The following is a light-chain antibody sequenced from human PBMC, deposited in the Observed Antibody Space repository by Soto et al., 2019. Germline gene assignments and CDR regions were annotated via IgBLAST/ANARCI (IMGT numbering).Light chain of an antibody. J-gene: IGKJ5*01. V-gene: IGKV3-11*01. CDR1: YTVGTN. CDR3: HQRGNARK. CDR2: DAS. Sequence: EIVLTHFPTALSVSPGSRSTLSCWASYTVGTNLAWYQQKPGQAPRLLIYDASNRATGIPARLSGSESGTECTLCIRSLEPEDFAVYYCHQRGNARKIGNGTRLEIK.